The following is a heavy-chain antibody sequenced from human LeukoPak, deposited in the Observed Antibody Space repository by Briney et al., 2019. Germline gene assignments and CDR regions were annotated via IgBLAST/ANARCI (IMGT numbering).Heavy chain of an antibody. CDR1: GYTFTGYY. CDR2: INPNSGGT. D-gene: IGHD6-6*01. V-gene: IGHV1-2*06. J-gene: IGHJ4*02. CDR3: ARTAARRFDY. Sequence: ASVKVSCKASGYTFTGYYMHWVRQAPGQGLEWMGRINPNSGGTNYAQKFQGRVTMTRDTSTSTVYMELSSLRSDDTAVYYCARTAARRFDYWGQGTLVTVSS.